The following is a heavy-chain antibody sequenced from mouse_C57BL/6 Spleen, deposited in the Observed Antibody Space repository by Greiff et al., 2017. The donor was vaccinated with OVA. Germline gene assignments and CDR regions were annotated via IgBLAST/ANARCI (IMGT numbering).Heavy chain of an antibody. V-gene: IGHV14-1*01. CDR1: GFNIKDYY. J-gene: IGHJ4*01. Sequence: EVKLMESGAELVRPGASVKLSCTASGFNIKDYYMHWVKQRPEQGLEWIGRIDPEDGDTEYAPKFQGKATMTADTSSNTAYLQLSSLTSEDTAVYYCPYGSSYHYYAMDYWGQGTSVTVSS. CDR2: IDPEDGDT. D-gene: IGHD1-1*01. CDR3: PYGSSYHYYAMDY.